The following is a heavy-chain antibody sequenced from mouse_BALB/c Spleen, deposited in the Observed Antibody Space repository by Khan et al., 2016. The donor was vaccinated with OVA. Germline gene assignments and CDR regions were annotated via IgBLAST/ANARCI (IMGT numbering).Heavy chain of an antibody. CDR3: ARRTTGYTMDY. CDR1: GYTFTSNT. V-gene: IGHV1-4*01. J-gene: IGHJ4*01. CDR2: INPRSGYI. D-gene: IGHD2-14*01. Sequence: QVQLKESGAELARPGASVRMSCKASGYTFTSNTMHWVKKRPGQGLEWIGYINPRSGYINFNQNFKDKATLTADKSSSTAYMQLSSLTSEDSAVYYCARRTTGYTMDYWGQGTSVTVSS.